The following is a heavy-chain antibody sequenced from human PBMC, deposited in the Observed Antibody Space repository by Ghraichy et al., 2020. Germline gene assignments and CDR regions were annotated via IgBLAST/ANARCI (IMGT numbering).Heavy chain of an antibody. CDR1: GGSISSSSYY. J-gene: IGHJ5*02. D-gene: IGHD2-2*01. CDR3: ARDQDIVVVPAADHSNRGFDP. V-gene: IGHV4-39*07. CDR2: IYYSGST. Sequence: SETLSLTCTVSGGSISSSSYYWGWIRQPPGKGLEWIGSIYYSGSTYYNPSLKSRVTISVDTSKNQFSLKLSSVTAADTAVYYCARDQDIVVVPAADHSNRGFDPWGQGTLVTVSS.